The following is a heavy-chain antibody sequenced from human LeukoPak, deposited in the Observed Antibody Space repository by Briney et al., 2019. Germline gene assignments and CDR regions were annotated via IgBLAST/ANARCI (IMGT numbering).Heavy chain of an antibody. D-gene: IGHD3-10*01. V-gene: IGHV3-21*01. Sequence: GGSLRLSCAASGFTFSTYNMNWVRQAPGKGLEWVSSITSSSSYIYYADSVKGRFTISRDNAKNSLYLQMNSLRAEDTAVYYCARDLSMVRGVLPRLPLGYWGQGTLVTVSS. CDR2: ITSSSSYI. J-gene: IGHJ4*02. CDR1: GFTFSTYN. CDR3: ARDLSMVRGVLPRLPLGY.